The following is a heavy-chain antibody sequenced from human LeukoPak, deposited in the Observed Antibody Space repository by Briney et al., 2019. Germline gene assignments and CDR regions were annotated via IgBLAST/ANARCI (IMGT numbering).Heavy chain of an antibody. Sequence: SETLSLTCTVSGGSISGYYYNWIRQPPGKGLEWIGYIYYSGSTNYNPSLKSRVTISVDTSKNQFSLKLSSVTAADTAVYYCARGSIAAAEGSHWFDPWGQGTLVTVSS. CDR3: ARGSIAAAEGSHWFDP. CDR2: IYYSGST. V-gene: IGHV4-59*01. J-gene: IGHJ5*02. CDR1: GGSISGYY. D-gene: IGHD6-13*01.